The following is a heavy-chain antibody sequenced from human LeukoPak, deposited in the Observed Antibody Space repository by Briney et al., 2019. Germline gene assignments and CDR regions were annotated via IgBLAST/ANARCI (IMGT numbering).Heavy chain of an antibody. V-gene: IGHV5-51*01. J-gene: IGHJ4*02. D-gene: IGHD6-13*01. CDR3: ARRIGGADMFDL. Sequence: HGESLKISCEGSGYSFSNYWIAWVRQMPGEGLECMGIIYPGDSDTRYSPSFQGQVTISVDKSISTAYLQWRSLKASDTAMYYCARRIGGADMFDLWGRGTLVTVSS. CDR1: GYSFSNYW. CDR2: IYPGDSDT.